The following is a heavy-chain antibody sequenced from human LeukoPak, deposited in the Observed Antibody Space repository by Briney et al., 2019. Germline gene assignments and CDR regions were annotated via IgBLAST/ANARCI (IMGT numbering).Heavy chain of an antibody. J-gene: IGHJ5*02. V-gene: IGHV3-30*03. Sequence: GGSLRLSCAASGFTFSSYCMHWVRQAPGKGLDWVAVISYDGSNKYYADSVKGRFTIYRDKSKNTLYLQMNSLRGEDSGVYYCGRWGIEAALDSWGQGTLVTVSS. CDR3: GRWGIEAALDS. CDR2: ISYDGSNK. D-gene: IGHD2-15*01. CDR1: GFTFSSYC.